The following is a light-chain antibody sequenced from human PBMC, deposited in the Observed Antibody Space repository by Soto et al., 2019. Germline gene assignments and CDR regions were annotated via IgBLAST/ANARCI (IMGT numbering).Light chain of an antibody. CDR2: STN. J-gene: IGLJ1*01. Sequence: QTVVTQEPSFSVSPGGTVTLTCGLSSGSVSPSYHPSWYQQTPGQAPRTLIYSTNIRFSGVPDRFSGSILGNKAALTITGAQADDESDYYCVLYMGSVFYVFGTGTKVTVL. V-gene: IGLV8-61*01. CDR1: SGSVSPSYH. CDR3: VLYMGSVFYV.